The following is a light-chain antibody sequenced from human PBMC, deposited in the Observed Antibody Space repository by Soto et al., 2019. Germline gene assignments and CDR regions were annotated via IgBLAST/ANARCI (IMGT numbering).Light chain of an antibody. J-gene: IGLJ1*01. CDR1: SSNIGAGYD. Sequence: QSVLTQPPSVSGAPGQRVTISCTGSSSNIGAGYDVHWYQQLPGTAPKLLIYGNSNRPSGVPDRFSGSKSGTSASLAITGLQAEDAADYYCQSYDSRLSAYVFGNGTKVTV. V-gene: IGLV1-40*01. CDR2: GNS. CDR3: QSYDSRLSAYV.